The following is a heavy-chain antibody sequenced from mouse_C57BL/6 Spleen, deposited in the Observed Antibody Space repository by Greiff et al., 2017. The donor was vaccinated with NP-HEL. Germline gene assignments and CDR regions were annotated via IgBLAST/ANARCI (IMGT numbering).Heavy chain of an antibody. CDR3: ARDGNYVLFAY. V-gene: IGHV5-17*01. CDR1: GFTFSDYG. J-gene: IGHJ3*01. CDR2: ISSGSSTI. Sequence: EVNLVESGGGLVKPGGSLKLSCAASGFTFSDYGMHWVRQAPEKGLEWVAYISSGSSTIYYADTVKGRFTISRDNAKNTLFLQMTSLRSEDTAMYYCARDGNYVLFAYWGQGTLVTVSA. D-gene: IGHD2-1*01.